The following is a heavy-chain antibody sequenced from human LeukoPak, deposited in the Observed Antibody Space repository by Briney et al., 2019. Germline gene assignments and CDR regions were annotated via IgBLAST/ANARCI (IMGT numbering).Heavy chain of an antibody. CDR1: GFTFSSYA. CDR3: ARHGAPYDY. Sequence: GGSLRLSCVASGFTFSSYAMHWVRQAPGKGLEYVSAISSNGGSTYYANSVKGRFTISRDNSKNTLYLQMGSLRAEDMAVYYCARHGAPYDYWGQGTLVTVSS. J-gene: IGHJ4*02. V-gene: IGHV3-64*01. D-gene: IGHD4-17*01. CDR2: ISSNGGST.